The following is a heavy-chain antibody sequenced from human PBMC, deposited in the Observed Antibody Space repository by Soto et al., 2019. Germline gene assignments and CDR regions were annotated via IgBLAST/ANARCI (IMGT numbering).Heavy chain of an antibody. D-gene: IGHD3-3*01. V-gene: IGHV3-30-3*01. CDR2: ISYDGTNT. J-gene: IGHJ4*02. CDR1: EFTFSTYP. CDR3: ARGASDFWNAYPDIHFFDY. Sequence: QVLLVESGGGVVQPGRSLRLSCAASEFTFSTYPMHWVRQAPGKGLEWVAVISYDGTNTYYADSVKGRFTISRDNSKNSLSLQMNSLRGDDTAVYYCARGASDFWNAYPDIHFFDYCGQGAPVFFSS.